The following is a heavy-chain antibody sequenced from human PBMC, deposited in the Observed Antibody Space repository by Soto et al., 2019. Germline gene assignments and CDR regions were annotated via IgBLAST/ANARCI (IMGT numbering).Heavy chain of an antibody. Sequence: GGSLRLSCVASGFTFSSYWMHWVRQAPEKGLVWVSRINNDGSTTDYADSVKGRFTTSRDTAKNTLYLQMNSLRAEDTAVYYCARVVLSTSGRWVRVDYFGMDVWGQGTTVTVSS. CDR2: INNDGSTT. CDR1: GFTFSSYW. CDR3: ARVVLSTSGRWVRVDYFGMDV. D-gene: IGHD6-25*01. V-gene: IGHV3-74*01. J-gene: IGHJ6*02.